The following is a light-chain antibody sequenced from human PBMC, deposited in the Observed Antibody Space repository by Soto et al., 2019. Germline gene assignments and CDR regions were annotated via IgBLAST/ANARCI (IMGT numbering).Light chain of an antibody. CDR1: QSISTY. CDR3: QQTYSTPPT. V-gene: IGKV1-39*01. J-gene: IGKJ1*01. Sequence: DIQMTQSPSSLSASVGDRVTITCRASQSISTYLNWYQQKAGLAPKLLIYAASSLQSGVPSRFSGSGYGTDFNLTIRSLQPEDFATYYCQQTYSTPPTFGQGTKVDIK. CDR2: AAS.